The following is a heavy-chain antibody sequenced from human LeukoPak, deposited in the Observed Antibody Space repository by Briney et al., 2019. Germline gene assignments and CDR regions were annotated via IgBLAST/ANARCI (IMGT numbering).Heavy chain of an antibody. CDR2: ISDSGGRT. CDR3: AREAARPH. CDR1: GITLSNYG. V-gene: IGHV3-23*01. Sequence: QPGGSLRLSCAVSGITLSNYGMSWVRQAPGKGLEWVAGISDSGGRTNYADSVKGRFTISRDNSKNTLYLQMNSLRAEDTAVYYCAREAARPHWGQGTLVTVSS. J-gene: IGHJ4*02. D-gene: IGHD6-6*01.